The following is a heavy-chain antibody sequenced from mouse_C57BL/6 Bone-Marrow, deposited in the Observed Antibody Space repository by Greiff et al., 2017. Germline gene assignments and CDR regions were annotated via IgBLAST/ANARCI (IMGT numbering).Heavy chain of an antibody. Sequence: EVQRVESGGGLVKPGGSLKLSCAASGFTFSSYAMSWVRQTPEKRLEWVATISDGGSYTYYPDNVKGRFTISRDNAKNNLYLQMSHLKSEDTAMYYCARDNYRGYFDYWGKGTTLTVSS. CDR2: ISDGGSYT. CDR1: GFTFSSYA. D-gene: IGHD2-1*01. V-gene: IGHV5-4*01. J-gene: IGHJ2*01. CDR3: ARDNYRGYFDY.